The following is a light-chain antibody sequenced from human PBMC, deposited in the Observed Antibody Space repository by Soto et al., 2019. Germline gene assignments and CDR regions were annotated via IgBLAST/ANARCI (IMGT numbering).Light chain of an antibody. Sequence: QSVLTQPASVSGSPGQSITISCTGTSSDVGGYNYVSWCQQHPGKAPKLMIYEVSNRPSGVSNRFSGSKSGNTASLTISGLQAEDEADYYCSSYTSSSTYVFGTGTRSPS. V-gene: IGLV2-14*01. CDR3: SSYTSSSTYV. CDR2: EVS. J-gene: IGLJ1*01. CDR1: SSDVGGYNY.